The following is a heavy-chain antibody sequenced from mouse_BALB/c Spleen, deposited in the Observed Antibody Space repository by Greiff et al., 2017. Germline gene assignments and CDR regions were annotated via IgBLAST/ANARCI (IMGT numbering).Heavy chain of an antibody. V-gene: IGHV1S56*01. J-gene: IGHJ4*01. CDR3: ARGCNYYAMDY. CDR2: IYPGNVNT. Sequence: QVQLQQSGPELVKPGASVRISCKASGYTFTSYYIHWVKQRPGQGLEWIGWIYPGNVNTKYNEKFKGKATLTADKSSSTAYMQLSSLTSEDSAVYFCARGCNYYAMDYWGQGTSVTVSA. D-gene: IGHD2-1*01. CDR1: GYTFTSYY.